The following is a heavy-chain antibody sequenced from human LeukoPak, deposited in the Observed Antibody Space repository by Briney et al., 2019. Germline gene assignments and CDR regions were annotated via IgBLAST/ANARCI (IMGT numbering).Heavy chain of an antibody. CDR3: ARQPYCSSTSCSGFDL. V-gene: IGHV1-2*02. J-gene: IGHJ2*01. CDR2: ITPSGGT. Sequence: ASVKVSCKASGYTFTSYAMHWVRQAPGQGLEWMGWITPSGGTNYPQKFQGRVAITRDTSITTAYMDLSRLTSDDTAVYYCARQPYCSSTSCSGFDLWGRGTLVTVSS. CDR1: GYTFTSYA. D-gene: IGHD2-2*01.